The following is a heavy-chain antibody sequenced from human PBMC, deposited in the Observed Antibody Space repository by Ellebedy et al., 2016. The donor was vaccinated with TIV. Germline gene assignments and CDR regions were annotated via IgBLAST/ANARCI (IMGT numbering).Heavy chain of an antibody. D-gene: IGHD6-13*01. J-gene: IGHJ6*04. CDR3: ARVGAAAGTAVKA. CDR2: IYYSGST. CDR1: GGSISSSSYY. Sequence: SETLSLXXTVSGGSISSSSYYWGWIRQPPGKGLEWIGSIYYSGSTYYNPSLKSRVTISVDTSKNQFSLKLSSVTAADTAVYYCARVGAAAGTAVKAWGKGTTVTVSS. V-gene: IGHV4-39*01.